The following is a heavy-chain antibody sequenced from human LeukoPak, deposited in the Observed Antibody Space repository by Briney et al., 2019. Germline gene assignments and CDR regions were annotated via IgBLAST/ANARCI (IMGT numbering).Heavy chain of an antibody. CDR3: AKDRSRGFWSGYHHYYFDY. V-gene: IGHV3-30*04. Sequence: GRSLRLSCAASGFTFSSYAMHWVRQAPGKGLEWVAVISYDGSNKYYADSVKGRFTISRDNSKNTLYLQMNSLRAEDTAVYYCAKDRSRGFWSGYHHYYFDYWGQGTLVTVSS. D-gene: IGHD3-3*01. CDR2: ISYDGSNK. CDR1: GFTFSSYA. J-gene: IGHJ4*02.